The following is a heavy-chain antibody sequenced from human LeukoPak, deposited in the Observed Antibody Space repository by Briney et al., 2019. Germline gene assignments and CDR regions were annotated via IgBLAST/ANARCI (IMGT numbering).Heavy chain of an antibody. CDR1: GFTFSTYA. CDR3: VRGRGSYGWFDP. V-gene: IGHV3-23*01. Sequence: PGGSLRLSCAASGFTFSTYAMSWVRQAPGKGLEWVSVISGNGGSTSYTDSVKGRFTISRDSSKNMLYLQMNSLRGEDTAVYYCVRGRGSYGWFDPWGQGTLVTVSS. CDR2: ISGNGGST. D-gene: IGHD3-10*01. J-gene: IGHJ5*02.